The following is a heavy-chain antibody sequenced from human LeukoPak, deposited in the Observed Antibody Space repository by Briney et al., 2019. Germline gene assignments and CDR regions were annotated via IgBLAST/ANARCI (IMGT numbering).Heavy chain of an antibody. CDR1: GGTLSSYA. V-gene: IGHV1-69*05. J-gene: IGHJ1*01. CDR3: ARDPLVYGDAVEYFQH. D-gene: IGHD4-17*01. Sequence: GASVKVSCKASGGTLSSYAISWVRQAPGQGLEWMGRIIPIFGTANYAQKFQGRVTITTDESTSTAYMELSSLRSEDTAVYYCARDPLVYGDAVEYFQHWGQGTLVTVSS. CDR2: IIPIFGTA.